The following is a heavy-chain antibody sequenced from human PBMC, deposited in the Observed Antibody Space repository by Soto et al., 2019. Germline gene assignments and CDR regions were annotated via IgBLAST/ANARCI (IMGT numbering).Heavy chain of an antibody. CDR1: GFTFSSYA. CDR3: AKDLWGIVVVTAIRDAFDI. Sequence: VGSLRLSCAASGFTFSSYAMSWVRQAPGKGLEWVSAISGSGGSTYYADSVKGRFTISRDNSKNTLYLQMNSLRAEDTAVYYCAKDLWGIVVVTAIRDAFDIWGQGTMVTVSS. J-gene: IGHJ3*02. D-gene: IGHD2-21*02. V-gene: IGHV3-23*01. CDR2: ISGSGGST.